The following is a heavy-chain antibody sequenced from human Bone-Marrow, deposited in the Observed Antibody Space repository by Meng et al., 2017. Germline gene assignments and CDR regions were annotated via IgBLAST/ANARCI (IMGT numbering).Heavy chain of an antibody. V-gene: IGHV1-2*06. CDR1: GYNFPDYY. D-gene: IGHD6-13*01. Sequence: LGQYGAEGKKPGASVKVPCKPSGYNFPDYYIHWVRQAPGQGLEWMGRIDPKNGDTHYAQKFQGRVTMTGDTSISTAYMDLSGLRSDDTAVYYCARDEDISAAGKLFGNYWGQGTLVTVSS. CDR3: ARDEDISAAGKLFGNY. J-gene: IGHJ4*02. CDR2: IDPKNGDT.